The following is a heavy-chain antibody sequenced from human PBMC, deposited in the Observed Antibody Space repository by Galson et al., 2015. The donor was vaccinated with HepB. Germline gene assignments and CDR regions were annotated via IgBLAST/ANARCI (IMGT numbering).Heavy chain of an antibody. Sequence: SLRLSCAASGFTFSSLGMTWVRQAPGKGLECVSAIGVNAGSTDYADSVKGRFTISRDNSKNMLYLQMNNLRAEDTAVYYCAKGTTNIDYWGPGSLVTVSA. CDR1: GFTFSSLG. CDR2: IGVNAGST. J-gene: IGHJ4*02. D-gene: IGHD1-1*01. CDR3: AKGTTNIDY. V-gene: IGHV3-23*01.